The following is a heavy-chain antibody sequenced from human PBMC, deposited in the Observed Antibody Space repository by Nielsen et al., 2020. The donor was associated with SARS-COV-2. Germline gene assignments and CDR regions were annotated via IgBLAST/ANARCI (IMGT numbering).Heavy chain of an antibody. CDR3: AKDRGY. CDR2: ISYDGSNK. V-gene: IGHV3-30*18. Sequence: GESLKISCAASGFTFSSYEMNWVRQAPGKGLEWVAVISYDGSNKYYADSVKGRFTISRDNSKNTLYLQMNSLRAEDTAVYYCAKDRGYWGQGTLVTVSS. CDR1: GFTFSSYE. J-gene: IGHJ4*02.